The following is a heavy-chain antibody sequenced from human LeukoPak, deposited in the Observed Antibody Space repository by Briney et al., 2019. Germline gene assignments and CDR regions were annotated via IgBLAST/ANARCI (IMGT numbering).Heavy chain of an antibody. CDR3: ARALHLELHSYFDS. J-gene: IGHJ4*02. V-gene: IGHV1-69*13. D-gene: IGHD1-1*01. CDR1: GGTFSSYA. CDR2: IIPMFGTA. Sequence: SVKVSCKASGGTFSSYAINWVRQAPGQGLEWMGGIIPMFGTANYTQKFQGRVKITADESTSTAYMELSSLKSEDTAVYYCARALHLELHSYFDSWGQGTLVTVSS.